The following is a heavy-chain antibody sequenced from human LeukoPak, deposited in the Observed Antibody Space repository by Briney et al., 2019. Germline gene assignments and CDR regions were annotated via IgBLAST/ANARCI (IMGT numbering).Heavy chain of an antibody. D-gene: IGHD3-3*01. CDR1: GFTFSSYA. Sequence: PGGSLRLSCAASGFTFSSYAMSWARQAPGKGLEWVSAISGSGGSTYYADSVKGRFTISRDNSKNTLYLQMNSLRAEDTPVYYCAKGPSPGIGYDFWSGYPSSGMDVWGQGTTVTVSS. V-gene: IGHV3-23*01. CDR2: ISGSGGST. CDR3: AKGPSPGIGYDFWSGYPSSGMDV. J-gene: IGHJ6*02.